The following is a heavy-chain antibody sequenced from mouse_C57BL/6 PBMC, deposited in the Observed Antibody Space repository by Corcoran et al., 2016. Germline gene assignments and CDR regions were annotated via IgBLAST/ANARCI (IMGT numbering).Heavy chain of an antibody. CDR3: ARLIYDGYYVLNYFDY. Sequence: QVQLQQSGAELMKPGASVKLSCKATGYTFTGYWIEWVKQRPGHGLEWIGEILPGSGSTNYNEKFKGKATFTADTSSNTAYMQLSSLTTEDSAIYYCARLIYDGYYVLNYFDYWGQGTTLTASS. J-gene: IGHJ2*01. D-gene: IGHD2-3*01. CDR2: ILPGSGST. CDR1: GYTFTGYW. V-gene: IGHV1-9*01.